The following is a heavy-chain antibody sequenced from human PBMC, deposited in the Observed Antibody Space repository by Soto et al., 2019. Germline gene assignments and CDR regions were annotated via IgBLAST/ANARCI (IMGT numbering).Heavy chain of an antibody. J-gene: IGHJ2*01. CDR3: VKDDRILGRRYFDL. D-gene: IGHD3-16*01. V-gene: IGHV3-23*01. CDR2: ISFSDGGT. CDR1: GFTFSSYA. Sequence: EEQLLESGGGLIQPGGSLRLACAASGFTFSSYAMTWVRQAPGKGLEWVSSISFSDGGTYYADSVKGRLTISRDNSKNTLFLQMNSLRVDDTAGYYCVKDDRILGRRYFDLWGRGTLVTVSS.